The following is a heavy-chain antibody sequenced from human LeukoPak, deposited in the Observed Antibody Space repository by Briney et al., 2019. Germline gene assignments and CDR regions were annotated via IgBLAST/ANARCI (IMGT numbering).Heavy chain of an antibody. CDR2: VHYSEET. CDR1: GGSITTYY. Sequence: PSETLPLTCTVSGGSITTYYWSWIRQPPGKGLEWIGHVHYSEETKYNPSLKSRVTLSLDTSKNQFSLNLNSVTAADTAVYYCARGEPSGRPGIGFDYWGQGTLVTVSS. V-gene: IGHV4-59*01. D-gene: IGHD1-26*01. J-gene: IGHJ4*02. CDR3: ARGEPSGRPGIGFDY.